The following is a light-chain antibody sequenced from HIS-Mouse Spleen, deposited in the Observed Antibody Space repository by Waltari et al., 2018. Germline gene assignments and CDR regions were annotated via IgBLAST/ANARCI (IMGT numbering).Light chain of an antibody. J-gene: IGLJ3*02. Sequence: QSALTQPASVSGSPGQSITISSPGTSMDVGSYNLVSCYQQHPGKAPTRMIYEGSKRPSGVSNRFSGSKSGNTASLTISGLQAEDEADYYCCSYAGSSTWVFGGGTKLTVL. V-gene: IGLV2-23*01. CDR1: SMDVGSYNL. CDR2: EGS. CDR3: CSYAGSSTWV.